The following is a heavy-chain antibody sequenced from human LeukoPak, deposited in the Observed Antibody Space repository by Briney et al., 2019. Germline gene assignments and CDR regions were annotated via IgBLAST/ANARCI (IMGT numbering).Heavy chain of an antibody. D-gene: IGHD1-26*01. V-gene: IGHV3-66*01. Sequence: GGSLRLSCAASGFTVSSNYMSWVRQAPGKGLEWVSVIYSGGSTYYADSVRGRFTISRDNSKNTMYLQMNSLRIEDTAVYYCTRVLYSGSYLSLDIWGQGTMVTVSS. CDR3: TRVLYSGSYLSLDI. CDR2: IYSGGST. J-gene: IGHJ3*02. CDR1: GFTVSSNY.